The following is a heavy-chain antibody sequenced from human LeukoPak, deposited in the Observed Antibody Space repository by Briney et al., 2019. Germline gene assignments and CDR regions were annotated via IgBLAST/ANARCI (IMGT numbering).Heavy chain of an antibody. V-gene: IGHV4-34*01. J-gene: IGHJ4*02. CDR1: GGSFSGYY. CDR3: ARGHSMFVGMFDY. CDR2: INHSGST. Sequence: SSETLSLTCAVYGGSFSGYYWSWIRQPPGKGLEWIGEINHSGSTNYNPSLKSQVTISVDTSKNQFSLKLSSVTAADTAVYYCARGHSMFVGMFDYWGQGTLVTVSS. D-gene: IGHD1-14*01.